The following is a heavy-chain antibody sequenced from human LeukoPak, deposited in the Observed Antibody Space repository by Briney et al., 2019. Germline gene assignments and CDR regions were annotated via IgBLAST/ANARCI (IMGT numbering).Heavy chain of an antibody. Sequence: GESLKISCKGSGYSFTGYWIGWVRQMPGKGLEWMGIIYPGDSDTRYSPSFQGQVTISADKSISTAYLQWSSLKASDTAMYYCARHGVVVPDKNAPYYYYGMDVWGQGTTVTVSS. V-gene: IGHV5-51*01. CDR1: GYSFTGYW. CDR3: ARHGVVVPDKNAPYYYYGMDV. CDR2: IYPGDSDT. J-gene: IGHJ6*02. D-gene: IGHD2-2*01.